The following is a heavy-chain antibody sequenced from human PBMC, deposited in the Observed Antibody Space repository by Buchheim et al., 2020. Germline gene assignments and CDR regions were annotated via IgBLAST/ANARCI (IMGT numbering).Heavy chain of an antibody. J-gene: IGHJ4*02. CDR3: ARDSERATVY. CDR1: GGSFSDYY. D-gene: IGHD1-26*01. V-gene: IGHV4-34*10. CDR2: INHSGST. Sequence: QLQLQESGPGLVKPSETLSLTCAVYGGSFSDYYWSWIRQPPGKGLEWIGEINHSGSTNFNPSLKSRVTMSVDTSKNQFSLKLSSVTAADTAVYYCARDSERATVYWGQGNL.